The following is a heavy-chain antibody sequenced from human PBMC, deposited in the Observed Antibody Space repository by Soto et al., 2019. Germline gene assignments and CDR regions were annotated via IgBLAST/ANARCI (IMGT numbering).Heavy chain of an antibody. V-gene: IGHV1-3*01. J-gene: IGHJ4*02. D-gene: IGHD3-3*01. CDR2: INAGNGNT. CDR1: GDTFTSYA. CDR3: ARNPLSTIFGVVIPPFDY. Sequence: ASVKVSCKASGDTFTSYAMHWVRQAPGQRLEWMGWINAGNGNTKYSQKFQGRVTITRDTSASTAYMELSSLRSEDTAVYYCARNPLSTIFGVVIPPFDYWGQGTLVTVSS.